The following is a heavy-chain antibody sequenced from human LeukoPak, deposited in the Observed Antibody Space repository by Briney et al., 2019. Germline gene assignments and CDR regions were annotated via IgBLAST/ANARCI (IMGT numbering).Heavy chain of an antibody. D-gene: IGHD2-21*02. CDR3: ARDFCDWRTDY. V-gene: IGHV4-39*07. CDR1: GGSISSRTYY. Sequence: SETLSLTCTVSGGSISSRTYYWAWIRQPPGKGLEWIGSINYSGKLTYNPSLKSRVTVSLDTSRNQFSLTLSSVTAADTAVYYCARDFCDWRTDYWGQGTMVTVSS. CDR2: INYSGKL. J-gene: IGHJ4*02.